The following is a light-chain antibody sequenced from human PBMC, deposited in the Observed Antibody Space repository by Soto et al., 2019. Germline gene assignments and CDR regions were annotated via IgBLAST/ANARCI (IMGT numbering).Light chain of an antibody. Sequence: QSALTQPPSASGSPGQSVTISCTGTSSDVGGYNYVSWYQQHPGKVPKLMVYAVNKRPSGVPDLCSGFKSGNTAPLTVSGHQAEDEADYYCTSYAGGNKVFGTGTKVTVL. CDR3: TSYAGGNKV. J-gene: IGLJ1*01. CDR2: AVN. CDR1: SSDVGGYNY. V-gene: IGLV2-8*01.